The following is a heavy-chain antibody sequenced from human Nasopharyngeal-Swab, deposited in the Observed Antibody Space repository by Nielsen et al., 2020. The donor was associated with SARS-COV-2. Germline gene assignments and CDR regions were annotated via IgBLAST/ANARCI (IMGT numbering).Heavy chain of an antibody. J-gene: IGHJ1*01. Sequence: ASVQVSCKASGYTFIDFDINWVRQATGQGLEWMGSMSHNSGNTGYAEKFEGRVTMTRNIATNTAYMELTSLGFEDTAVYYCARGLGAPSSVWHWGPGTQVSVSS. D-gene: IGHD1-26*01. CDR2: MSHNSGNT. CDR1: GYTFIDFD. V-gene: IGHV1-8*01. CDR3: ARGLGAPSSVWH.